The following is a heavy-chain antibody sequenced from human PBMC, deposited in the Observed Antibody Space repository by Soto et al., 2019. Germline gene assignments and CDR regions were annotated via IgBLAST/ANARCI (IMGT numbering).Heavy chain of an antibody. V-gene: IGHV1-24*01. CDR1: GYTLTELS. D-gene: IGHD6-13*01. J-gene: IGHJ4*02. CDR2: FDPEDGET. Sequence: ASVKVSCKVSGYTLTELSMHWVRQAPGKGLEWMGGFDPEDGETIYAQKFQGRVTINPDTSKNQFSLQLNSLTPEDTAVYYCARARFGPAGAFFDYWGQGTLVTVSS. CDR3: ARARFGPAGAFFDY.